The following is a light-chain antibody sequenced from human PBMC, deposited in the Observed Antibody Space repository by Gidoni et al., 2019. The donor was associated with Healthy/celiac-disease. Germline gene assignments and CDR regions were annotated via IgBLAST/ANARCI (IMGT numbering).Light chain of an antibody. J-gene: IGKJ4*01. CDR1: QSVLYSSNNKNY. V-gene: IGKV4-1*01. CDR2: WAS. CDR3: QQYYSTPLT. Sequence: VMTQSPDSLTVSLGERSTINCKSSQSVLYSSNNKNYLAWYQQKPGQPPKLLIYWASTRESGVPDRFSGSGSGTDFTLTISSLQAEDVAVYYCQQYYSTPLTFGGGTKVEIK.